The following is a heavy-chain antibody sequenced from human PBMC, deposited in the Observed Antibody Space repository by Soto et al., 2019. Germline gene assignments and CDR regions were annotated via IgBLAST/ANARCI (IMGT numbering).Heavy chain of an antibody. Sequence: ASVKVSCKASGGTFSSYAISWVRQAPGQGLEWMGGIIPIFGTANYAQKFQGRVTITADESTSTAYMELSSLRSEDTAVYYCARGGCSGGSCYDDYYYGMDVWGQGTTVTV. J-gene: IGHJ6*02. V-gene: IGHV1-69*13. CDR2: IIPIFGTA. CDR3: ARGGCSGGSCYDDYYYGMDV. CDR1: GGTFSSYA. D-gene: IGHD2-15*01.